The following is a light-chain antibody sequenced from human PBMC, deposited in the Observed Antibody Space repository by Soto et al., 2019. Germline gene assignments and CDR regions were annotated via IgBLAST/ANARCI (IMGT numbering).Light chain of an antibody. V-gene: IGKV1-33*01. CDR2: DAS. CDR3: QQYDHFVT. J-gene: IGKJ4*01. Sequence: DIQMTQSPSSLAASVGDRVTITCRASQDIKNYLNWYQQKPGKAPKLLIYDASNLEIGVPSRFWGSGSGTHFIFTSDSLQPEDIATYYCQQYDHFVTFGGGTKVEV. CDR1: QDIKNY.